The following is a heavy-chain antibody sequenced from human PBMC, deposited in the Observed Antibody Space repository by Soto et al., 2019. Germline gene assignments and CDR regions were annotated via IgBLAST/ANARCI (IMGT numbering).Heavy chain of an antibody. CDR1: GGSISSSNW. D-gene: IGHD2-15*01. V-gene: IGHV4-4*02. J-gene: IGHJ6*02. CDR2: IQHSGST. Sequence: QVQLQESGPGLVKPSGTLSLTCAVSGGSISSSNWWSGVRQPPGKGLEWIGEIQHSGSTNYTPSLKGRVTISVDKSKTHVSLKLSSVTAADTAVYYCARVSGSYYYGMDVWGQGTTVTVSS. CDR3: ARVSGSYYYGMDV.